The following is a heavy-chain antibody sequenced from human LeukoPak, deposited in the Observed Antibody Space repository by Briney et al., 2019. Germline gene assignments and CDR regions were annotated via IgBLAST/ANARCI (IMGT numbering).Heavy chain of an antibody. D-gene: IGHD3-10*01. V-gene: IGHV4-59*01. CDR1: GVSISNNY. J-gene: IGHJ4*02. CDR3: ARVSFYGSGSMFVDY. Sequence: SETLSLTCSVSGVSISNNYWSWIRQPPGKGLEWIVYIYNTVTTNYNPSLKSRVTMSVDKSKNQFSLNLSSVTAADTAVYYCARVSFYGSGSMFVDYWGQGTLVTVSS. CDR2: IYNTVTT.